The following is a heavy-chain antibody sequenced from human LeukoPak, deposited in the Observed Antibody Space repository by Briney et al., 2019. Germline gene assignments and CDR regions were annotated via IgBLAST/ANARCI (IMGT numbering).Heavy chain of an antibody. CDR1: GGSFSGYY. J-gene: IGHJ5*02. D-gene: IGHD1-26*01. CDR2: INHSGST. CDR3: ARGQWEPRFDP. Sequence: SETLSLTCAVYGGSFSGYYWSWIRQPPGKGLEWIGGINHSGSTNYNPSLKSRVTILVDTSKNQFSLKLSSVTAADTAEYYCARGQWEPRFDPWGQGTLVIVSS. V-gene: IGHV4-34*01.